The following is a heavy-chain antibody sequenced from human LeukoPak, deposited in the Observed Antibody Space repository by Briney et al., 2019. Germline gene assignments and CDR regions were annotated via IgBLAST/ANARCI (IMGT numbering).Heavy chain of an antibody. Sequence: GGSLRLSCAASGLTFSSYAMTWVRQAPGKGLEWVSAISGSGSSTNYADSVKGRFTISRDNSRNTLYLQMNSLRAEDTAVYYCAKGLKYYYDSSGYPDYWGQGTLVTVSS. J-gene: IGHJ4*02. CDR1: GLTFSSYA. CDR3: AKGLKYYYDSSGYPDY. D-gene: IGHD3-22*01. CDR2: ISGSGSST. V-gene: IGHV3-23*01.